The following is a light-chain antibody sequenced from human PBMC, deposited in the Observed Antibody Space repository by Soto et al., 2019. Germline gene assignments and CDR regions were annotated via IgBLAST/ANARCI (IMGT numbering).Light chain of an antibody. V-gene: IGLV1-44*01. CDR2: TNN. J-gene: IGLJ3*02. Sequence: QSVLCQPPSASGTPGQRVTISCSGSSSNIGDNTVNWYKQLPGAAPKLLIYTNNQRPAGAPDRISGSKSGTSASLAISGLQSEDEADYYCATWDDSLNGWVFGGGTKLTVL. CDR1: SSNIGDNT. CDR3: ATWDDSLNGWV.